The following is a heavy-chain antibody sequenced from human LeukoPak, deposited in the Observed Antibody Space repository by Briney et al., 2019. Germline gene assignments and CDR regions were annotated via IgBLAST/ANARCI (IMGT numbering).Heavy chain of an antibody. CDR2: IKLDGSEK. Sequence: GGSLRLSCAASGFTFSSYWMSWVRQAPGKGLEWVANIKLDGSEKYYVDSVKGRFTISRDNAENSLYLQMNSLRAEDTAVYYCARGGYSSSWFWVYWGQGTLVTVSS. J-gene: IGHJ4*02. V-gene: IGHV3-7*01. CDR3: ARGGYSSSWFWVY. CDR1: GFTFSSYW. D-gene: IGHD6-13*01.